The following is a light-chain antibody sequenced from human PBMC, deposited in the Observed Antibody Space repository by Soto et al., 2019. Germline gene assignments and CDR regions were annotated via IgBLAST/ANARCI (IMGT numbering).Light chain of an antibody. Sequence: AIQLTQSPSSLSASVGDRVTITCRASQGISSALAWYQQKPGKAPKLLIYDASSLESAVPSRFSGSGSGTDFTLTISSLQPEDFATYYCQQFNNYPLLGQGTRLEIK. CDR2: DAS. CDR1: QGISSA. CDR3: QQFNNYPL. V-gene: IGKV1D-13*01. J-gene: IGKJ5*01.